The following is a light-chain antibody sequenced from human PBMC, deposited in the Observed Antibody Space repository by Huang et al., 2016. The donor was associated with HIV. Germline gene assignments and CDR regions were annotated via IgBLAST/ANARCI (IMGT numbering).Light chain of an antibody. CDR2: GSS. V-gene: IGKV3-15*01. CDR3: HQYNNWLLS. CDR1: RSVSTN. Sequence: EILMTQSPATLSVSPGERVTLSCRANRSVSTNLAWYQQRPGQAPRLLIYGSSTRAPGIPARFSGSGSGTYFSLTSSSLQSEDFALYYCHQYNNWLLSFGGGTRVDI. J-gene: IGKJ4*01.